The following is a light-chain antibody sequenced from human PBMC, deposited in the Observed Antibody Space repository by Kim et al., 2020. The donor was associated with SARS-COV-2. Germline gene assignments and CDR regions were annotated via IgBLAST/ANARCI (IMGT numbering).Light chain of an antibody. CDR3: QQRGS. CDR2: DAS. J-gene: IGKJ5*01. V-gene: IGKV3-11*01. CDR1: QSVTNY. Sequence: ATLSLAPGERATLSCRASQSVTNYLAWYQQKPGQAPRLLIYDASRRATGIPARFSGSGSGTDFTLTISSLEPEDFAVYYCQQRGSFGQGTRLEIK.